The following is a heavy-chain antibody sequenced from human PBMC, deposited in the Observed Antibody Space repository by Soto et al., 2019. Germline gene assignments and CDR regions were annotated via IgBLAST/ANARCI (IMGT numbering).Heavy chain of an antibody. V-gene: IGHV1-69*12. CDR2: IIPIFPTP. J-gene: IGHJ6*02. CDR3: ARDKDRQQLGGNYYYGIDV. CDR1: GGTFGNSA. Sequence: QAQRVQPGAEVKNPGSWVTVSCKVSGGTFGNSAIGWVRRPPGQGLEGRGGIIPIFPTPDYAQKFQGRVTITADESTTTAYMELTSLKSEDTDVYYCARDKDRQQLGGNYYYGIDVWGQGTTVTVSS. D-gene: IGHD2-15*01.